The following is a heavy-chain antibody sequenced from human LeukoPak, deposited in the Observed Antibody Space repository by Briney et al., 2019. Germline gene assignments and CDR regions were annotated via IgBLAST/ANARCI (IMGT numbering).Heavy chain of an antibody. D-gene: IGHD6-13*01. CDR2: INHSGST. Sequence: SETLPLTCTVSGYSISSGYYWGWIRQPPGKGLEWIGEINHSGSTNYNPSLKSRVTISVDTSKNQFSLKLSSVTAADTAVYYCARLAGYSSSWYGPPYYYYMDVWGKGTTVTISS. V-gene: IGHV4-38-2*02. CDR3: ARLAGYSSSWYGPPYYYYMDV. J-gene: IGHJ6*03. CDR1: GYSISSGYY.